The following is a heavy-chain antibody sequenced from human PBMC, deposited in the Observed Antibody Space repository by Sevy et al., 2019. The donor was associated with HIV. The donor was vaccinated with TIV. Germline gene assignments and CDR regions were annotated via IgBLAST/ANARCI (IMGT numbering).Heavy chain of an antibody. CDR3: TRGTSGVHRY. V-gene: IGHV3-74*01. J-gene: IGHJ4*01. CDR2: INSDGYIT. Sequence: GGSLRLSCAASRFTVSSDWMHWVRQEPGKGLMWVSSINSDGYITNYADSVKGRFTISRDNAKNTLNLQMNSLRAEDTAVFYCTRGTSGVHRYWGHGTLVTVSS. CDR1: RFTVSSDW. D-gene: IGHD6-19*01.